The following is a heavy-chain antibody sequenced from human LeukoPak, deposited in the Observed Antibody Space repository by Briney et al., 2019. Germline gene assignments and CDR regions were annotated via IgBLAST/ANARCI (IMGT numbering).Heavy chain of an antibody. CDR2: IKSKTDRGTT. D-gene: IGHD3-10*01. CDR1: GFTFNHAW. CDR3: ATVGSTSGGYCYLDY. Sequence: PGGSLRLSCAASGFTFNHAWMSWVRRAPGKGLEWVGRIKSKTDRGTTDYAAPVKGRFTISRDDSKNTLYLQMNGLRTGDTALYYCATVGSTSGGYCYLDYWGQGTLVTVSS. V-gene: IGHV3-15*01. J-gene: IGHJ4*02.